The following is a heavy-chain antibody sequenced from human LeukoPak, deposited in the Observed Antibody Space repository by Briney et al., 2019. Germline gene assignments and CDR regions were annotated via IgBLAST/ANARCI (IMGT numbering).Heavy chain of an antibody. CDR2: IYSGGST. Sequence: QSGGSLRLSCAASGFTFSSHAMNWVRQAPGKGLEWVSVIYSGGSTYYADSVKGRFTISRDNSKNTLYLQMNSLRAEDMAVYYCARPYGSGTNDPFDYWGQGTLVTVSS. J-gene: IGHJ4*02. CDR3: ARPYGSGTNDPFDY. D-gene: IGHD3-10*01. CDR1: GFTFSSHA. V-gene: IGHV3-66*01.